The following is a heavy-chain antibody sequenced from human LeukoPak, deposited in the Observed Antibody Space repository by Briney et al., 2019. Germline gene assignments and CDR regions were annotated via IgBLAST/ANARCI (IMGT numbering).Heavy chain of an antibody. CDR1: GFTVSRNY. D-gene: IGHD3-16*01. J-gene: IGHJ4*02. CDR2: VYSGGRT. CDR3: ARGYGPYYGPIDY. Sequence: PGGSLRLSCAASGFTVSRNYMSWVRQAPGKGLEWVSVVYSGGRTYYADSVKGRFTISRDNSNNTLYLQMNSLRAEDTSVYYCARGYGPYYGPIDYWGQGTLVTVSS. V-gene: IGHV3-53*01.